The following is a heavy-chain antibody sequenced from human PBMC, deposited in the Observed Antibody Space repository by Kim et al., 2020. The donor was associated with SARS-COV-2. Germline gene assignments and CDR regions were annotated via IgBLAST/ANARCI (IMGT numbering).Heavy chain of an antibody. V-gene: IGHV1-46*01. J-gene: IGHJ4*02. D-gene: IGHD1-26*01. Sequence: FQGRVTMTRDTSTSTVYMELRSVRSEDTAVYYCAREGLAGRGSYFPYFDYWGQGTLVTVSS. CDR3: AREGLAGRGSYFPYFDY.